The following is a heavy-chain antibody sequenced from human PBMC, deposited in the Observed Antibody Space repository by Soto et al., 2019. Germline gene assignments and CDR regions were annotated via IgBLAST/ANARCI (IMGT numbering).Heavy chain of an antibody. CDR2: SYYSGST. V-gene: IGHV4-39*01. CDR3: ARHLDPKPLGRVYYYYGMDV. D-gene: IGHD6-13*01. J-gene: IGHJ6*02. Sequence: QLQLQESGPGLVKPSETLSLTCTVSGGSISRSSYYWGWIRQPPGKGLEWIVSSYYSGSTYYNPSLKSRVTISVDTSKNQFSMKLSSVTAADTAVYYCARHLDPKPLGRVYYYYGMDVWGQGTTVTVSS. CDR1: GGSISRSSYY.